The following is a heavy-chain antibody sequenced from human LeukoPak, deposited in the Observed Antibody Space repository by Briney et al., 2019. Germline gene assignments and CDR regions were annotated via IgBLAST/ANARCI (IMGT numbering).Heavy chain of an antibody. CDR3: ARWRSGRSEFDY. J-gene: IGHJ4*02. V-gene: IGHV3-7*01. CDR2: MKQDGSYT. CDR1: GFSFSAYW. Sequence: GGSLRLSCAASGFSFSAYWMSWVRQAPGKGLEWVAHMKQDGSYTEYGDSLKGRFTISRDNAENSLFLQMNSLRVEDTAVYYCARWRSGRSEFDYWGQGTLVTVSS. D-gene: IGHD6-19*01.